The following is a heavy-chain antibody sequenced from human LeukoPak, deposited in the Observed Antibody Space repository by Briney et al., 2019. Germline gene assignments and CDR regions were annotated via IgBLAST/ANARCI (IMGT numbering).Heavy chain of an antibody. D-gene: IGHD3-22*01. CDR3: ARGRYYYDSSGYYGY. J-gene: IGHJ4*02. CDR2: INPNSGGT. CDR1: GYTFTGYY. Sequence: GASVKVSCKASGYTFTGYYMHWVRQAPGQGLEWMGWINPNSGGTNYAQKFQGRVTMTRDTSISTAYVELSRLRSDDTAVYYCARGRYYYDSSGYYGYWGQGTLVTVSS. V-gene: IGHV1-2*02.